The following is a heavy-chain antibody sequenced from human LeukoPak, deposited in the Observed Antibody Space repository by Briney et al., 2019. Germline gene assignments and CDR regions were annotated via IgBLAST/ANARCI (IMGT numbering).Heavy chain of an antibody. V-gene: IGHV4-59*12. CDR2: IYYSGST. CDR1: GGSISSYY. J-gene: IGHJ3*02. D-gene: IGHD4-17*01. Sequence: SETLSLTCTVSGGSISSYYWSWIRQPPGKGLEWIGYIYYSGSTNYNPSLKSRVTISVDTSKNQFSLKLSSVTAADTAVYYCAKDVPDGAPTVTPRGSFDIWGQGTMVTVSS. CDR3: AKDVPDGAPTVTPRGSFDI.